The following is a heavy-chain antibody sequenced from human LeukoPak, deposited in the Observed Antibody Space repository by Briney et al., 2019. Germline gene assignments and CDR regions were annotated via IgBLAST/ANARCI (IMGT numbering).Heavy chain of an antibody. CDR3: ARRIAYYYDSSGHRWFDP. CDR2: INHSGST. Sequence: PSETLSLTCAVYGGSFSGYYWSWIRQPPGKGLEWIGEINHSGSTNYNPSLRSRVTISVDTSKNQFSLKLSSVTAADTAVYYCARRIAYYYDSSGHRWFDPWGQGTLVTVSS. V-gene: IGHV4-34*01. J-gene: IGHJ5*02. CDR1: GGSFSGYY. D-gene: IGHD3-22*01.